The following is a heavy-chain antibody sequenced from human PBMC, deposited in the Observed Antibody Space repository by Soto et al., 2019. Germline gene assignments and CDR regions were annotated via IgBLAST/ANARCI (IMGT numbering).Heavy chain of an antibody. J-gene: IGHJ2*01. CDR1: GFAFQNHG. CDR3: ARKPHWQYWYFDL. Sequence: EVQLVESGGSVIRPGGSLRLSCAASGFAFQNHGMAWVRQVPGKGLAGVAGISGSGVNAGYADSVKGRFTISRDNGDNSLYLEINNLGVEDTALYHCARKPHWQYWYFDLWGRGNLVTVSS. D-gene: IGHD1-1*01. CDR2: ISGSGVNA. V-gene: IGHV3-20*01.